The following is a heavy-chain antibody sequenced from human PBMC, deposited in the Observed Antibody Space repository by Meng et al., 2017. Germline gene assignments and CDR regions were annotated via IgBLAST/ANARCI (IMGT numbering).Heavy chain of an antibody. CDR1: GFTFSSYA. J-gene: IGHJ4*02. Sequence: QVRLVESGGGVVQPGRSLRLSCAASGFTFSSYAMHWVRQAPGKGLEWVAVISYDGSNKYYADSVKGRFTISRDNSKNTLYLQMNSLRAEDTAVYYCARDHSGSCDYWGQGTLVTVSS. CDR3: ARDHSGSCDY. CDR2: ISYDGSNK. D-gene: IGHD1-26*01. V-gene: IGHV3-30*04.